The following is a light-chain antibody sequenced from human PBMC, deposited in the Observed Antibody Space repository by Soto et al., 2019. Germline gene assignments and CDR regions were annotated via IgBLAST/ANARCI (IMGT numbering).Light chain of an antibody. J-gene: IGLJ1*01. CDR1: SSDVGGYNF. CDR3: TSYAGGNNV. V-gene: IGLV2-8*01. CDR2: EVN. Sequence: QSALTQPPSASGSPGQSVTISCTGTSSDVGGYNFVSWYQQYPGKVPKLMVYEVNKRPSGVPYRFSGSKSGNTASLTVSGLQDEDEADYYCTSYAGGNNVFGTGTKVTVL.